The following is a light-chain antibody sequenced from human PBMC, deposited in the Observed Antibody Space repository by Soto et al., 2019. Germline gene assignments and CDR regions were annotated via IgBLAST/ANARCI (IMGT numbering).Light chain of an antibody. CDR1: QTISSNH. CDR3: QQYVSWT. V-gene: IGKV3-20*01. CDR2: GTS. Sequence: EIVLTQSPGTLSVSPGERATLSCRASQTISSNHLAWYQQKPGQAPSLLIYGTSSRATGIPDRFSGSGSGTDFTLTITRLEPEDSEIYYCQQYVSWTFGQGTKVEIK. J-gene: IGKJ1*01.